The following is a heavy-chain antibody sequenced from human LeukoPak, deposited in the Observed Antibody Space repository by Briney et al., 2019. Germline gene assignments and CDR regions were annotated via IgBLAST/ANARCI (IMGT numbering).Heavy chain of an antibody. V-gene: IGHV1-2*02. D-gene: IGHD4-11*01. Sequence: ASVRVSCKASGYTFTGYYMHWVRQAPGQGLEWMGWINPNSGGTNYAQKFQGRIAMTRDTSISTVYMELSRLRSDDTAVYYCARGASTVFMDVWGKGTTVTVSS. CDR2: INPNSGGT. CDR3: ARGASTVFMDV. J-gene: IGHJ6*03. CDR1: GYTFTGYY.